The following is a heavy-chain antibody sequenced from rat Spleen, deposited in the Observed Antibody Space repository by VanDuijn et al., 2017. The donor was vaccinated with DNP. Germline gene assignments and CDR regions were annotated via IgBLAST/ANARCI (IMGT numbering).Heavy chain of an antibody. CDR1: GYSITSTY. Sequence: EVQLQESGPGLVTPSQSLSLTCSVTGYSITSTYRWSWIRKFPGNKMEWVGHISYSGSTSHNPSLKSRISITRDTSKNQFFLHLNSVTTEETATYYCTRWSDYFDYWGQGVMVTLSS. CDR3: TRWSDYFDY. J-gene: IGHJ2*01. V-gene: IGHV3-1*01. CDR2: ISYSGST.